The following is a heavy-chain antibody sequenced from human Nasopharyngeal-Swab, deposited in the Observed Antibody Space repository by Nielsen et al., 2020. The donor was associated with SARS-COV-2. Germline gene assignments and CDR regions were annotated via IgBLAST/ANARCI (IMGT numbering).Heavy chain of an antibody. D-gene: IGHD2-8*01. V-gene: IGHV1-69*13. J-gene: IGHJ4*02. CDR2: IIPIFGTA. CDR1: GGTFSSYA. CDR3: ARGQVLMMYATMGYFDY. Sequence: SVKVSCKASGGTFSSYAVSWVRQAPGQGLEWMGGIIPIFGTANYTQKFQGRVTITADESTSTAYMELSSLRSEDTAVYYCARGQVLMMYATMGYFDYWGQGTLVTVPS.